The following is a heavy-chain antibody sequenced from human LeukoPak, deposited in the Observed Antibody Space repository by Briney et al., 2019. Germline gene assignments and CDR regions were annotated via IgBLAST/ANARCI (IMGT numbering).Heavy chain of an antibody. CDR3: AKQWRGTGDAFDI. Sequence: GSLSLSCAASGFTSSTYAMSWVRQAPGKGLEWVSTISASGLSTYYADSVKGRFTISRDTSKNTLYLQMNGLRAEDTAVYYCAKQWRGTGDAFDIWGQGTVVTLSS. V-gene: IGHV3-23*01. CDR2: ISASGLST. CDR1: GFTSSTYA. D-gene: IGHD3/OR15-3a*01. J-gene: IGHJ3*02.